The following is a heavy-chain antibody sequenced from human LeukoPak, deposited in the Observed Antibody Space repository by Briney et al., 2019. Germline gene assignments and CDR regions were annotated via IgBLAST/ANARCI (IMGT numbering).Heavy chain of an antibody. CDR1: GFTFSSYA. CDR3: ARDLNWNFDY. D-gene: IGHD1-20*01. CDR2: ISGSGGST. V-gene: IGHV3-23*01. Sequence: PGGSLRLSCSASGFTFSSYAMSWVRQAPGKGLEWVSAISGSGGSTYYADSVKGRFTISRDNTKNSLYLQMNSLRAEDTAVYYCARDLNWNFDYWGQGALVTVSS. J-gene: IGHJ4*02.